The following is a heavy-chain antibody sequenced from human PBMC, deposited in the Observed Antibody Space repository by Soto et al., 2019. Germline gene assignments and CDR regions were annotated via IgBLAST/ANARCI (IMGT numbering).Heavy chain of an antibody. CDR2: ISWNGGTT. V-gene: IGHV3-43*01. Sequence: GVSLRLSFAASGFTFDDYAMHWVRQVPGKGLEWLSLISWNGGTTYFADSVEGRFSVTRDNSKKSVFLEMSSLRPEDSALYFCARGLGNFFRCSYVYGFEVCCQGTTVSV. D-gene: IGHD3-3*01. CDR3: ARGLGNFFRCSYVYGFEV. CDR1: GFTFDDYA. J-gene: IGHJ6*02.